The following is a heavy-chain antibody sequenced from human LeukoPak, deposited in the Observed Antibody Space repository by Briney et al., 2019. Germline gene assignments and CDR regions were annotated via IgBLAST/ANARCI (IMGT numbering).Heavy chain of an antibody. D-gene: IGHD4-17*01. CDR1: GGTFSSYA. CDR2: IIPIFGTA. V-gene: IGHV1-69*06. Sequence: SVKVSCKASGGTFSSYAISWVRQAPGQGLEWMGGIIPIFGTANYAQKFQGRVAITADKSTSTAYMELSSLRSEDTAVYYCARGDGDLYYFDYWGQGTLVTVSS. CDR3: ARGDGDLYYFDY. J-gene: IGHJ4*02.